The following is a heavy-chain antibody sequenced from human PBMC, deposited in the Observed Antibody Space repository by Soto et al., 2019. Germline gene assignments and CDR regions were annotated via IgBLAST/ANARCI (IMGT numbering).Heavy chain of an antibody. V-gene: IGHV3-48*02. CDR1: GFSFSNYN. J-gene: IGHJ4*02. CDR2: ITDSSDTV. Sequence: GSLRLSCIASGFSFSNYNMNWVRQAPGKGLEWVSYITDSSDTVHYADSVRGRFTISRDNAESSLYLQMNSLRDEDTAVYFCARDFGHGYYLDYWGRGTLVTVSS. CDR3: ARDFGHGYYLDY. D-gene: IGHD3-3*01.